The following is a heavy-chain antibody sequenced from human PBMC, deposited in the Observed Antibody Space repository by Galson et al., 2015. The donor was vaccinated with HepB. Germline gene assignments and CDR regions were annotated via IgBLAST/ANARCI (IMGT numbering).Heavy chain of an antibody. J-gene: IGHJ4*02. Sequence: SLRLSCAASGFTFDDYAMHWVRQAPGKGLEWVSGISWNSGSIGYADSVKGRFTISRDNAKNSLYLQMNSLRAEDTALYYCAKGSRFLEWLLPIDYWGQGTLVTVSS. CDR1: GFTFDDYA. CDR2: ISWNSGSI. CDR3: AKGSRFLEWLLPIDY. D-gene: IGHD3-3*01. V-gene: IGHV3-9*01.